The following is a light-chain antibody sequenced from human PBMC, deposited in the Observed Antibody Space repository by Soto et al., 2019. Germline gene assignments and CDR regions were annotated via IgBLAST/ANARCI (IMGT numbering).Light chain of an antibody. CDR1: SSDIGSYNL. V-gene: IGLV2-23*02. Sequence: QSALTQPASVSGSPGQSITISCTGTSSDIGSYNLVSWYQQHPGKAPQLIIYEATKRPSGVSSRFSGSKSANAASLTISGLQCEDEADYYCSSYTGSTTFVAFGGWTKLTVL. CDR2: EAT. J-gene: IGLJ2*01. CDR3: SSYTGSTTFVA.